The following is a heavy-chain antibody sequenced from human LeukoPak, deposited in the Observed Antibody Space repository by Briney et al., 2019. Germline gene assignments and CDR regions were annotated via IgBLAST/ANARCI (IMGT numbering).Heavy chain of an antibody. CDR3: AKDPALSIAVAGNSDY. Sequence: GGSLRLSCAASGFTFSSYGMHWVRQAPGKGLEWVAFIRYDGSNKYYADSVKGRFTISRDNSKNTLYLQMNSLRAEVTAVYYCAKDPALSIAVAGNSDYWGQGTLVTVSS. CDR2: IRYDGSNK. V-gene: IGHV3-30*02. D-gene: IGHD6-19*01. J-gene: IGHJ4*02. CDR1: GFTFSSYG.